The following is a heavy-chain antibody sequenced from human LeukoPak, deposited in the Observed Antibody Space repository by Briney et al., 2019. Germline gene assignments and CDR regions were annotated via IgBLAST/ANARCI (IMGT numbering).Heavy chain of an antibody. Sequence: TGGSLRLSCVASGFTFSSNGMHWVRQAPGKGLEWVTFIQYDGSKKYYADSVKGRFTISRDNSKNTLYLEMNSLRAEDTAVYYCTTVRGYTSGWPFDYWGQGILVTVSS. J-gene: IGHJ4*02. CDR1: GFTFSSNG. CDR2: IQYDGSKK. CDR3: TTVRGYTSGWPFDY. D-gene: IGHD6-19*01. V-gene: IGHV3-30*02.